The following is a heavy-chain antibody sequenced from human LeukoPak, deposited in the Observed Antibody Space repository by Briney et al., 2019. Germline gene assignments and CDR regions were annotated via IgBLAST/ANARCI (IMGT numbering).Heavy chain of an antibody. CDR2: ISVYNGNT. Sequence: EASVKVSCKASGYTFTSYGINWVRQAPGQGLEWMGWISVYNGNTNYAQSVQGRVTMTTDTSTSTAYMELRSLRSDDTAVYYCARDRDPNYGSGTYYNWFDPWGQGTLVTVSS. J-gene: IGHJ5*02. CDR1: GYTFTSYG. CDR3: ARDRDPNYGSGTYYNWFDP. D-gene: IGHD3-10*01. V-gene: IGHV1-18*01.